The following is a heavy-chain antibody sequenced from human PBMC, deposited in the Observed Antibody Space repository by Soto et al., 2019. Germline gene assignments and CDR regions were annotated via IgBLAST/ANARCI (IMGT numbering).Heavy chain of an antibody. CDR1: GYTFTSYG. D-gene: IGHD2-2*01. Sequence: QVQLVQSGAEVKKPGASVKVSCKASGYTFTSYGISWVRQAPGQGLEWMGWISAYNGNTNYAQKLQGRVTRTTDTSPRTPHVELRTLSSDATAGYHCARYQYQRYFDLGGGGTLVALSS. CDR2: ISAYNGNT. J-gene: IGHJ2*01. V-gene: IGHV1-18*04. CDR3: ARYQYQRYFDL.